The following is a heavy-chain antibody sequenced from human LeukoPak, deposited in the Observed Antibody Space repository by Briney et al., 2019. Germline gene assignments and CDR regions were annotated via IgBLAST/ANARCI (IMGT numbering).Heavy chain of an antibody. J-gene: IGHJ4*02. Sequence: SETLSLTCAVSGGSISSSNWWSWVRQPPGKGLEWIGEIYHSGSTNYNPSLKSRVTISVDKSKNQFSLKLSSVTAADTAVYYCATHPPKLCTGGSCSDYWGQGTLVTVSS. CDR2: IYHSGST. CDR1: GGSISSSNW. V-gene: IGHV4-4*02. D-gene: IGHD2-15*01. CDR3: ATHPPKLCTGGSCSDY.